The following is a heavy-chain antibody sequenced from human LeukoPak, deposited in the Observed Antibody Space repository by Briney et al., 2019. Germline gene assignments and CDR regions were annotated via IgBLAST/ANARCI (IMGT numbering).Heavy chain of an antibody. CDR3: ARGYYYDSSGYYFPYDAFDI. CDR2: ISSSSSYI. V-gene: IGHV3-21*01. J-gene: IGHJ3*02. CDR1: GFTFSSYS. Sequence: GGSLRLSCAASGFTFSSYSMNWVRQAPGKGLDWVSSISSSSSYIYYADSVKGRFTISRDNAKNSLYLQMNSLRAEDSAVYYCARGYYYDSSGYYFPYDAFDIWGQGTMVTVSS. D-gene: IGHD3-22*01.